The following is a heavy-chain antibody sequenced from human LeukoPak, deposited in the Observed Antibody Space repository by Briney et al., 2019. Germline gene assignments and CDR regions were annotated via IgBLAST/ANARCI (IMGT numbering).Heavy chain of an antibody. CDR3: AKNSGSPNYYYYYMDV. D-gene: IGHD2/OR15-2a*01. Sequence: GRCLRPSWAAAAFTFSSSAMGSVRQDPGDWREWVTSISGSGDNTYYADSVKGRFTISRDSSKNTVYLQMNSLRAEDTAVYYCAKNSGSPNYYYYYMDVWSKGTTVTVSS. CDR1: AFTFSSSA. J-gene: IGHJ6*03. CDR2: ISGSGDNT. V-gene: IGHV3-23*01.